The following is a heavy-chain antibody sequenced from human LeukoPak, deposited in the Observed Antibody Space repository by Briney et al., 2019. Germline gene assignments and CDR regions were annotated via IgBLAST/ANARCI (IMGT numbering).Heavy chain of an antibody. CDR1: GFTFSSYG. D-gene: IGHD2-2*01. CDR3: AKDYLGYCSSTSCYSSSSFGY. CDR2: IRYDGSNK. J-gene: IGHJ4*02. V-gene: IGHV3-30*02. Sequence: GGSLRLSCAASGFTFSSYGMHWVRQAPGKGLEWVAFIRYDGSNKYYAGSVKGRFTISRDNSKNTLYLQMNSLRAEDTAVYYCAKDYLGYCSSTSCYSSSSFGYWGQGTLVTVSS.